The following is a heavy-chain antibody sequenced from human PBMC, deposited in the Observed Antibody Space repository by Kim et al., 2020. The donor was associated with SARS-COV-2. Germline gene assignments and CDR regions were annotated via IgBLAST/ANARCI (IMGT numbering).Heavy chain of an antibody. J-gene: IGHJ4*02. CDR1: GGSISSSSYY. Sequence: SETLSLTCTVSGGSISSSSYYWGWIRQPPGKGLEWIGSIYYSGSTYYNPSLKSRVTISVDTSKNQFSLKLRSVTAADTAVYYCARRGVTTLIFVYWGQGT. D-gene: IGHD4-17*01. CDR3: ARRGVTTLIFVY. V-gene: IGHV4-39*01. CDR2: IYYSGST.